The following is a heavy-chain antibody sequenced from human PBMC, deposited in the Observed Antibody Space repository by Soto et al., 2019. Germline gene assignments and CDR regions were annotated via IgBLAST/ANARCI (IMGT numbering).Heavy chain of an antibody. Sequence: QVQLVQSGAEVKKPGASVKVSCKASGYTFTSYDINWVRQATGQGLEWMGWMNPNRGDTGYAQKFQGRVTMTRNTSISTAYMELSSLRSEDTAVYYCARGYCRSTICYVDWFDPWGQVTLVTVSS. J-gene: IGHJ5*02. D-gene: IGHD2-2*01. CDR3: ARGYCRSTICYVDWFDP. CDR1: GYTFTSYD. V-gene: IGHV1-8*01. CDR2: MNPNRGDT.